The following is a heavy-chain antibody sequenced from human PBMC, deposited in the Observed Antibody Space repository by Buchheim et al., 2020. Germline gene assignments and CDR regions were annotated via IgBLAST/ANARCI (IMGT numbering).Heavy chain of an antibody. Sequence: QLQLQESGPGLVKPSETLSLTCTVSGGSISSSSYYWGWIRQPPGKGLEWIGSIYYSGSTYYNPSLKSRVTISVDTSKNQFSLKLRSVTAAETAVYYCASPSFSNYYGSGSFLLSSSYYGMDVWGQGTT. CDR1: GGSISSSSYY. J-gene: IGHJ6*02. D-gene: IGHD3-10*01. CDR3: ASPSFSNYYGSGSFLLSSSYYGMDV. V-gene: IGHV4-39*01. CDR2: IYYSGST.